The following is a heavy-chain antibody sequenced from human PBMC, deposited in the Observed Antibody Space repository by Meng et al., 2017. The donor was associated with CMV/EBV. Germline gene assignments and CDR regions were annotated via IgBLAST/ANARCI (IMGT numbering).Heavy chain of an antibody. Sequence: GESLKISCTASGFIFGDYAMSWVRQAPGKGLEWVGFIRSKAYGGTTEYAASVKGRFTISRDDSKSIAYLQMNSLKTEDTAVYYCTRDLTPNYWGQGTLVTVSS. CDR1: GFIFGDYA. J-gene: IGHJ4*02. CDR3: TRDLTPNY. CDR2: IRSKAYGGTT. V-gene: IGHV3-49*04.